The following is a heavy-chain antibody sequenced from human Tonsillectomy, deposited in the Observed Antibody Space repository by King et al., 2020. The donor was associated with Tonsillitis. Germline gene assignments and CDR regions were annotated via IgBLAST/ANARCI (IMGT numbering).Heavy chain of an antibody. CDR2: INWNGGCT. CDR1: GFTFDYYG. CDR3: ARGGGYTYKYYFDY. Sequence: QLVQSGGGVVRPGGSLRLSCAASGFTFDYYGMSWVRPAPGKGLEWVSCINWNGGCTGYADSVKGRFTIPRDNAKNSLYLQMNSLRAEDTALYYCARGGGYTYKYYFDYWGQGTLVTVSS. J-gene: IGHJ4*02. D-gene: IGHD5-18*01. V-gene: IGHV3-20*04.